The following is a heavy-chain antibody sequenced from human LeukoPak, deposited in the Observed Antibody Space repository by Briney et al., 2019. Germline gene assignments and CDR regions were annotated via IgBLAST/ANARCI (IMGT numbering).Heavy chain of an antibody. V-gene: IGHV1-69*04. D-gene: IGHD3-10*01. Sequence: ASVKVSCKASGGTFRNYAIHWVRQAPGQGLEWMGMIIPLVAKPNNAQRFQGRLTITADTSTSTAYMELSSLRSEDTAVYYCARISEMNYDGPGSSINRFDPWGQGSLVTVSS. CDR2: IIPLVAKP. CDR3: ARISEMNYDGPGSSINRFDP. CDR1: GGTFRNYA. J-gene: IGHJ5*02.